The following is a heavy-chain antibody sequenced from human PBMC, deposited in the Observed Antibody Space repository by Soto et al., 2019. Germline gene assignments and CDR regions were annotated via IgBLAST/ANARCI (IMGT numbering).Heavy chain of an antibody. CDR2: IYYSGST. J-gene: IGHJ5*02. Sequence: QVQLQGSGPGLVKPSETLSLTCTVSGGSISSYYWSWIRQPPGKGLEWIGYIYYSGSTNYNPSLKSRVTISVDTSKNQFSLKLSSVTAADTAVYYCARVKDCISTSCYVWFDPWGQGTLVTVSS. D-gene: IGHD2-2*01. CDR3: ARVKDCISTSCYVWFDP. CDR1: GGSISSYY. V-gene: IGHV4-59*01.